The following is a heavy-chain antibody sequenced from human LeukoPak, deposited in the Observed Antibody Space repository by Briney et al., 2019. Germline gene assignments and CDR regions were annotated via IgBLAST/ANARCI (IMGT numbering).Heavy chain of an antibody. J-gene: IGHJ4*02. CDR2: ISSSGSTI. Sequence: PGGSLRLSCAASGFTFSDYYMNWIRQAPGKGLEWVSYISSSGSTIYYADSVKGRFTISRDNAKNSLYLQVNSLRADDTAVYYCARDHRVGVIPFDYWGQGTLVTVSS. D-gene: IGHD3-10*01. V-gene: IGHV3-11*01. CDR1: GFTFSDYY. CDR3: ARDHRVGVIPFDY.